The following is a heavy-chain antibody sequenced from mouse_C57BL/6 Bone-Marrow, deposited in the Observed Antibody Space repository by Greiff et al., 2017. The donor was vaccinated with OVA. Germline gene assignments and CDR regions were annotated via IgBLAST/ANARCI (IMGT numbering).Heavy chain of an antibody. CDR2: IYPGSGNT. CDR3: ARETVVARVDD. J-gene: IGHJ2*01. Sequence: QVQLQQSGAELVRPGASVKLSCKASGYTFPDYYINWVKQRPGQGLEWIARIYPGSGNTYYNEKFKGKATLTAEKSSSTAYMQLSSLTSEDSAVYFCARETVVARVDDWGQGTTLTVSS. V-gene: IGHV1-76*01. D-gene: IGHD1-1*01. CDR1: GYTFPDYY.